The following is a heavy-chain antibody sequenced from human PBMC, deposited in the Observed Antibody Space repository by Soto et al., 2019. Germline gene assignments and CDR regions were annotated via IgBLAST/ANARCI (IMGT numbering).Heavy chain of an antibody. CDR1: GYTFTSYY. V-gene: IGHV1-46*01. CDR3: ARVEGITIFGVVNPLDV. Sequence: ASVKDSCKASGYTFTSYYMHWVRQAPGQGLEWMGIINPSGGSTSYAQKFQGRVTMTRDTSTSPVYMELSSLRSEDTAVYYCARVEGITIFGVVNPLDVSGQGTTVPVYS. J-gene: IGHJ6*02. CDR2: INPSGGST. D-gene: IGHD3-3*01.